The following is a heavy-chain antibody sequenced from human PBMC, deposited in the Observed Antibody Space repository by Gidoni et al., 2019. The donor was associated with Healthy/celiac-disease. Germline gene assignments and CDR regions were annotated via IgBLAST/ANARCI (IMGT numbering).Heavy chain of an antibody. CDR1: GGPIRSGDYY. Sequence: QVQLQESGPGLVKPSQTLSLTCTVPGGPIRSGDYYWSWIRQPPGKVLEWIGYIYYSGSTYYNPSLKSRVTISVDTSKNQFSLKLSSVTAADTAVYYCARELTMPRGWFDPWGQGTLVTVSS. J-gene: IGHJ5*02. CDR3: ARELTMPRGWFDP. V-gene: IGHV4-30-4*01. CDR2: IYYSGST. D-gene: IGHD3-10*01.